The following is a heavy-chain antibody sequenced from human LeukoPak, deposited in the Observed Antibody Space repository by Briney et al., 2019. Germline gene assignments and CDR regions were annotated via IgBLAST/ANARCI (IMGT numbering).Heavy chain of an antibody. J-gene: IGHJ4*02. V-gene: IGHV4-34*01. Sequence: SETLSLTCAVYGGSFSDYYWSWIRQPPGKGLEWIGEINHSGSSNYNPSLKSRVTISVDTSKNQFSLKLSSVTAADAAVYYCARAYHKLYDYVWGSWAQYFDYWGQGTLVTVSS. CDR2: INHSGSS. D-gene: IGHD3-16*01. CDR1: GGSFSDYY. CDR3: ARAYHKLYDYVWGSWAQYFDY.